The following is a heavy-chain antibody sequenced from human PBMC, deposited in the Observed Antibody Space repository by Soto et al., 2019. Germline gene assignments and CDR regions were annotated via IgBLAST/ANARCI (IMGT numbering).Heavy chain of an antibody. D-gene: IGHD3-10*01. CDR2: IYHSGSI. V-gene: IGHV4-4*02. J-gene: IGHJ3*02. CDR3: ASKFGELLADAFDS. Sequence: QVQLQESGPGLVKPSGTLSLTCTVSNASISSRKWWTWVRQTPGKGLEWIGEIYHSGSINHNPSLKIRITMSLDKSNNEFSLKMTSVNAADTAVYYCASKFGELLADAFDSWGQGTVVTVSS. CDR1: NASISSRKW.